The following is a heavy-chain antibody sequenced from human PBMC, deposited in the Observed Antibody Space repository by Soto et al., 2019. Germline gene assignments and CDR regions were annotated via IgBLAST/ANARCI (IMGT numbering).Heavy chain of an antibody. V-gene: IGHV1-2*04. CDR3: ARGRGYDILTASFDY. CDR2: INPNSGGT. J-gene: IGHJ4*02. CDR1: GYTFTGYY. Sequence: ASVKVSCKASGYTFTGYYMHWVRQAPGQGLEWMGWINPNSGGTNYAQKFQGWVTMTRDTSISTAYMELSSLRSEDTAVYYCARGRGYDILTASFDYWGQGTLVTVSS. D-gene: IGHD3-9*01.